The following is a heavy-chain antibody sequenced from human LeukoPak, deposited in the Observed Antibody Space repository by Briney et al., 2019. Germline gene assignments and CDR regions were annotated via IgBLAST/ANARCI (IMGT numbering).Heavy chain of an antibody. D-gene: IGHD6-19*01. CDR3: AREPGYSSGWYYFDY. Sequence: GGSLRLSCAASGFTFSSYAMSWVRQAPGKGLEWVSAISGSGGSTYYADSVKGRFTISRDNSKNTLYLQMNSLRAEDTAVYYCAREPGYSSGWYYFDYWGQGTLVTVSS. J-gene: IGHJ4*02. CDR1: GFTFSSYA. V-gene: IGHV3-23*01. CDR2: ISGSGGST.